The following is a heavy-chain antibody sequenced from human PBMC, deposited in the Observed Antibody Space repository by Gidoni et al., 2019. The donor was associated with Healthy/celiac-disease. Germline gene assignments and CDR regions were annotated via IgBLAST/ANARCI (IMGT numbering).Heavy chain of an antibody. J-gene: IGHJ4*02. CDR1: GFTFSSYG. V-gene: IGHV3-33*01. Sequence: QVQLVESGGGVVQPGRSLRLSCAASGFTFSSYGMHWVRQAPGKGLEGGAVIWYDGSNKYYADSVKGRFTISRDNSKNTLYLQMNSLRAEDTAVYYCARDQGYCSGGSCYSYYFDYWGQGTLVTVSS. CDR3: ARDQGYCSGGSCYSYYFDY. D-gene: IGHD2-15*01. CDR2: IWYDGSNK.